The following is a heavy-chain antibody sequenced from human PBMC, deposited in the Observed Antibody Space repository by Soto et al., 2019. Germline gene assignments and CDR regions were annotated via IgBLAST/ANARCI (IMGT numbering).Heavy chain of an antibody. CDR2: IWYDGSNK. CDR3: ATDGPSPQYYDFWSGPWLPNWFDP. Sequence: PGGSLRLSCAASGFTFSSYGMHWVRQAPGKGLEWVAVIWYDGSNKYYADSVKGRFTISRDNSKNTLYLQMNSLRAEDTAVYYCATDGPSPQYYDFWSGPWLPNWFDPWGQGTLVTVSS. V-gene: IGHV3-33*01. D-gene: IGHD3-3*01. J-gene: IGHJ5*02. CDR1: GFTFSSYG.